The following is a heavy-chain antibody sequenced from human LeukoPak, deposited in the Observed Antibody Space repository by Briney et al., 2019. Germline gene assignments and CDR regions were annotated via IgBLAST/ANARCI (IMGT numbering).Heavy chain of an antibody. J-gene: IGHJ4*02. CDR3: ARGRLNYDFWSGYYG. Sequence: PGGSLRLSCAASGFTFSSYSMNWVRQAPGKGLEWVAVISYDGSNKYYADSVKGRFTISRDNSKNTLYLQMNSLRAEDTAVYYCARGRLNYDFWSGYYGWGQGTLVTVSS. V-gene: IGHV3-30*03. D-gene: IGHD3-3*01. CDR2: ISYDGSNK. CDR1: GFTFSSYS.